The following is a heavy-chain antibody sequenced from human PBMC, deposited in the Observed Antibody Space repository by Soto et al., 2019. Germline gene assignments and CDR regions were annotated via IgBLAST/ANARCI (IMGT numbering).Heavy chain of an antibody. CDR3: ARATLIVGDFYYYYYCGMDV. CDR1: GDSVSSNSAA. D-gene: IGHD1-26*01. CDR2: TYYRSKWYN. J-gene: IGHJ6*02. Sequence: SQTLSLTCAISGDSVSSNSAAWNWIRQSPSRGLEWLGRTYYRSKWYNDYAVSVKSRITINPDTSKNQFSLQLNSVTPEDTAVYYCARATLIVGDFYYYYYCGMDVWGQGTTVTVSS. V-gene: IGHV6-1*01.